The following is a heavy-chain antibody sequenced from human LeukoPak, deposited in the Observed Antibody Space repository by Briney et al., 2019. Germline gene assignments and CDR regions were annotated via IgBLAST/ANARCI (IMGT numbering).Heavy chain of an antibody. Sequence: SPTLSLTFAISGDSVSSNSAAWSWLRQSPSRGLEWLGSTYYRSKWYSDYAVSGKSRITINPDTSKNQFSLQLNSVTPEDTAVYYCARDVRHDYVWGSYRLEFDYWGQGTLVTVSS. D-gene: IGHD3-16*02. CDR3: ARDVRHDYVWGSYRLEFDY. J-gene: IGHJ4*02. CDR1: GDSVSSNSAA. V-gene: IGHV6-1*01. CDR2: TYYRSKWYS.